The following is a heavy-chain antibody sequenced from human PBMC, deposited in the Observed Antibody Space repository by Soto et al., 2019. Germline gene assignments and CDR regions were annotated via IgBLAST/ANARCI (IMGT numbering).Heavy chain of an antibody. CDR3: AGGGSINGFDP. V-gene: IGHV4-31*03. CDR1: GGSISSGGYY. J-gene: IGHJ5*02. Sequence: QVQLQESGPGLVEPSQTLSLTCTVSGGSISSGGYYWSWIRQHPGKGLEWIGYIYYLGSSYYNPSPKSRVTISVDTSKNQFSLKLSSVASAGTTVYYCAGGGSINGFDPWGQGTLVTVSS. CDR2: IYYLGSS. D-gene: IGHD3-16*01.